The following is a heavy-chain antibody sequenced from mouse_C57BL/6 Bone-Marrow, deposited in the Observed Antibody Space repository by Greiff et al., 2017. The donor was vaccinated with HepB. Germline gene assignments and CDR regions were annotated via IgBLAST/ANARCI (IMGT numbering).Heavy chain of an antibody. Sequence: QVQLQQSGAELVRPGASVTLSCKASGYTFTDYEMHWVKQTPVHGLEWIGAIDPETGGTAYNQKFKGKAILTADKSSSTAYMQLSSLTSEDSAVYFCARWGSSTYWYFDVWGTGTTVTVSS. J-gene: IGHJ1*03. V-gene: IGHV1-15*01. CDR3: ARWGSSTYWYFDV. D-gene: IGHD1-1*01. CDR2: IDPETGGT. CDR1: GYTFTDYE.